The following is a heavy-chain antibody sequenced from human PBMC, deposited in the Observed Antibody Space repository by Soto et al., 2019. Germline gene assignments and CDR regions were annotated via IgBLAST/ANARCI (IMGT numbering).Heavy chain of an antibody. CDR3: AKPLQQWLLQGSGVDV. Sequence: QSGGSLRLSCAASGFSFSEYSMTWVRQAPGKGLQWVSAISGDTATTHYADSVKGRFTISRDNSGDTLYLQMNSLRVEDTAIYYCAKPLQQWLLQGSGVDVWGQGTTVTVSS. CDR2: ISGDTATT. CDR1: GFSFSEYS. V-gene: IGHV3-23*01. J-gene: IGHJ6*02. D-gene: IGHD6-19*01.